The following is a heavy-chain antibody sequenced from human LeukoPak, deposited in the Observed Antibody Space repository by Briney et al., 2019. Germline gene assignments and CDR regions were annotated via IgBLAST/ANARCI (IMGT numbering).Heavy chain of an antibody. V-gene: IGHV3-74*01. J-gene: IGHJ4*02. D-gene: IGHD4-17*01. CDR3: ARVYGDFDY. Sequence: GGSLRLSCAASGFTFRNYWMHWVRQAPGKGLVWVSRINSDGSTTNYADSVKGRFTISRDNAKNTMYLQMNSLRAGDTAVYYCARVYGDFDYWGKGTLVTVSS. CDR2: INSDGSTT. CDR1: GFTFRNYW.